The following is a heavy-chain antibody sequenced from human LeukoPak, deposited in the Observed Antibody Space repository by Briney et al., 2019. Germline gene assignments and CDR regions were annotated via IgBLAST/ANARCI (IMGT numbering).Heavy chain of an antibody. V-gene: IGHV3-23*01. CDR2: ISGSGGNT. D-gene: IGHD4-23*01. CDR3: VRGNDYGGPHY. J-gene: IGHJ4*02. CDR1: GFTFSSYA. Sequence: GGSLRLSCAASGFTFSSYAMSWVRQAPGKGLEWVSVISGSGGNTYYADSVKGRFTISRDNSKNTLYLQMNSLRAEDAAVYYCVRGNDYGGPHYWGQGTLVTVSS.